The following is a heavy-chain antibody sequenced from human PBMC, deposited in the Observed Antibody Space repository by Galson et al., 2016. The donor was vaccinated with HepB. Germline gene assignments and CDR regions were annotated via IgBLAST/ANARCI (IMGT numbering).Heavy chain of an antibody. D-gene: IGHD2-2*01. Sequence: FLRLSCAACGFTFDEHAMHWVRQAPGKGLEWVSGISWNSLIIVYADSVKGRFTVSRDNAENSLYLQVNILRPEDSAFYYCAKDKSPYASTWIDYWGQGTLVTVSP. V-gene: IGHV3-9*01. CDR1: GFTFDEHA. CDR3: AKDKSPYASTWIDY. J-gene: IGHJ4*02. CDR2: ISWNSLII.